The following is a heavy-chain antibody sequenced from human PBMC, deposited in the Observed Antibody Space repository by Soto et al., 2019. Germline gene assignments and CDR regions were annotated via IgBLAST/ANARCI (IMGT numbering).Heavy chain of an antibody. CDR2: ISGSGGST. CDR3: ARWYYYGSGSYADV. CDR1: GFTFSSYA. D-gene: IGHD3-10*01. J-gene: IGHJ6*02. Sequence: SLRLSCAASGFTFSSYAMSWVRQAPGKGLEWVSAISGSGGSTYYADSVKGRFTISRDNSKNTLYLQMNSLRSDDTAVYYCARWYYYGSGSYADVWGQGTTVTVSS. V-gene: IGHV3-23*01.